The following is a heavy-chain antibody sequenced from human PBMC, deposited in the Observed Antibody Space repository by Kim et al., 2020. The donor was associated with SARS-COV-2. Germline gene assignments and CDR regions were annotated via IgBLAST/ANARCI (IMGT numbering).Heavy chain of an antibody. CDR3: ARILCDYDILTGPGVYYYYGMDV. J-gene: IGHJ6*02. V-gene: IGHV2-70*01. CDR2: IDWDDDK. D-gene: IGHD3-9*01. Sequence: SGPTLVNPTQTLTLTCTFSGFSLSTSGMCVSWIRQPPGKALEWLALIDWDDDKYYSTSLKTRLTISKDTSKNQVVLTMTNMDPVDTATYYCARILCDYDILTGPGVYYYYGMDVWGQGTTVTVSS. CDR1: GFSLSTSGMC.